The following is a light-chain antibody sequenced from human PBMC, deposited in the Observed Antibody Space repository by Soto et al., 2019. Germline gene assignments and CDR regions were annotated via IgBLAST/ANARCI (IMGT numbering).Light chain of an antibody. V-gene: IGLV2-14*03. CDR2: DVR. Sequence: QSALTQPASVSGSPGQSITISCTGTSSDVGGHDSVSWYQQYPGKAPKLMIFDVRYRPSGVSTRFSGSKSGNTASLIISGLQAEDEADYYCSSYSSSDTLLFGGGTQLTVL. J-gene: IGLJ2*01. CDR3: SSYSSSDTLL. CDR1: SSDVGGHDS.